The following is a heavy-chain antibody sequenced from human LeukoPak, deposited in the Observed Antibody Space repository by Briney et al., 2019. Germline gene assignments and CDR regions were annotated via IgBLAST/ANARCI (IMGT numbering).Heavy chain of an antibody. Sequence: GRSLRLSCAASGFTFSTYAMEWVRQAPGKGLEWVALISSDASNTYYADSVKGRFTISRDNSKNIVYLQMNSLRAEDTAVYYCASPNMVRGVITRDYWGQXXLXXVSX. J-gene: IGHJ4*02. CDR2: ISSDASNT. CDR1: GFTFSTYA. V-gene: IGHV3-30-3*01. D-gene: IGHD3-10*01. CDR3: ASPNMVRGVITRDY.